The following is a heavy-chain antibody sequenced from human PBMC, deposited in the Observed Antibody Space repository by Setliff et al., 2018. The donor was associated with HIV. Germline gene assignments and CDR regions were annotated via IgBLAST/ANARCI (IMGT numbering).Heavy chain of an antibody. Sequence: SETLSLTCTVSGGSISSGSYSWTWIRQPAGKGLEWIGRIHTTGSTNYNPSLKSRVTMSVDTSNNQFSLRLSSVTAADTAVYYCARTRRDDSSGYYAPLFDYWGQGALVTVSS. V-gene: IGHV4-61*02. CDR1: GGSISSGSYS. CDR3: ARTRRDDSSGYYAPLFDY. D-gene: IGHD3-22*01. CDR2: IHTTGST. J-gene: IGHJ4*02.